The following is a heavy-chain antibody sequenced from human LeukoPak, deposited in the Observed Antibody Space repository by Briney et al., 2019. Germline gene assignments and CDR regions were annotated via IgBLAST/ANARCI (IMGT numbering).Heavy chain of an antibody. CDR2: RHHSGST. V-gene: IGHV4-38-2*02. CDR1: GGSINSYY. CDR3: ARDSRGGNSYYFDS. D-gene: IGHD4-23*01. Sequence: SETLSLTCTVSGGSINSYYWSWIRQPPGKGLEWFGSRHHSGSTYYNPSLKSRVTISLDTSKNQFSLILNSVTAADTAVYYCARDSRGGNSYYFDSWGQGTLVTVSS. J-gene: IGHJ4*02.